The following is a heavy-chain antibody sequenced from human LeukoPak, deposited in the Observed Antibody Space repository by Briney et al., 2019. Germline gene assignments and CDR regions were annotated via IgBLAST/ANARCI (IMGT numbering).Heavy chain of an antibody. CDR2: ISYDGSNK. D-gene: IGHD4-23*01. Sequence: GGSLRLSCAASGFTFSSYAMSWVRQAPGKGLEWVAVISYDGSNKYYADSVKGRFTISRDNSKNTLYLQMNSLRAEDTAVYYCARVRYGGNQYYYYGMDVWGQGTTVTVSS. CDR3: ARVRYGGNQYYYYGMDV. CDR1: GFTFSSYA. J-gene: IGHJ6*02. V-gene: IGHV3-30*04.